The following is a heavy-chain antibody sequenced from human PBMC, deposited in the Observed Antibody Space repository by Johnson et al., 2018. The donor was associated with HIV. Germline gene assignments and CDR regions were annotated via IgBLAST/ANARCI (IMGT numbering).Heavy chain of an antibody. CDR2: IFSVGNT. V-gene: IGHV3-66*02. CDR3: AKPPSMGADAFDI. Sequence: VQLVESGGGLVQPGGSLRLSCAASGITVSSNYMSWVRQAPGKGLEWVSLIFSVGNTYYADSVKGRFTISRDNSNKTVYLQMNSLGPEDTAVYYCAKPPSMGADAFDIWGQGTMVTVSS. D-gene: IGHD3-16*01. J-gene: IGHJ3*02. CDR1: GITVSSNY.